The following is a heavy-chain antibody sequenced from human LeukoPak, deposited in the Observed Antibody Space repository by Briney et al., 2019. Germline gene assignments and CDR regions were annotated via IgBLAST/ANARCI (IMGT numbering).Heavy chain of an antibody. CDR1: GGTFSSYA. Sequence: SVKVSCKASGGTFSSYAISWVRQAPGQGLEWMGGIIPIFGTTKYAQKFQGRVTITADESTSTAYMELSSLRSEDTALYFCARGGGLQFQSDSMDVWGQGTTVTVSS. J-gene: IGHJ6*02. V-gene: IGHV1-69*13. D-gene: IGHD4-11*01. CDR3: ARGGGLQFQSDSMDV. CDR2: IIPIFGTT.